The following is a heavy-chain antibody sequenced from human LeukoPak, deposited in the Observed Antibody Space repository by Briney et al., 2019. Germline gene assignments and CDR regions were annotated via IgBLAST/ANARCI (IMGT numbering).Heavy chain of an antibody. CDR3: AKDPKLELHPWFDP. D-gene: IGHD1-7*01. Sequence: GGSLRLSCAASGFTFSSYAMSWVRQAPGKGLEWVSAISGSGGSTYYADSVKGRFTISRDNSKNTLYLQMNSLGAEDTAVYYCAKDPKLELHPWFDPWGQGTLVTVSS. J-gene: IGHJ5*02. CDR1: GFTFSSYA. V-gene: IGHV3-23*01. CDR2: ISGSGGST.